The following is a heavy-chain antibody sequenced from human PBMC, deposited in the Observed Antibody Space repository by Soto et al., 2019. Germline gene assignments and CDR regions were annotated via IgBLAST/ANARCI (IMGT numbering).Heavy chain of an antibody. D-gene: IGHD3-16*02. CDR2: ISGSGGST. CDR1: GFTFSSYA. Sequence: EVQLLESGGGLVQPGGSLRLSCAASGFTFSSYAMSWVRQAPGQGLEWVSAISGSGGSTYYADSVKGRFTISRDNSKNTLYLQMSSLRAEDTAVYYGAKGMVGYSVWWSDRSPAIDYWGQGTLVTVSS. V-gene: IGHV3-23*01. J-gene: IGHJ4*02. CDR3: AKGMVGYSVWWSDRSPAIDY.